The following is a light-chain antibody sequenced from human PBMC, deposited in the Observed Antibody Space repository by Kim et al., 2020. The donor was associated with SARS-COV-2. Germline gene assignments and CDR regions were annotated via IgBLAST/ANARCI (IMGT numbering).Light chain of an antibody. V-gene: IGKV3-15*01. J-gene: IGKJ1*01. CDR2: GAS. Sequence: EIVMTQSPATLSVSPGERATLSCRASQSVSSNLAWYQQKPGQAPRLLIYGASTRATGIPARFSGSGSGTEFTLTISRLQSEDFVVYYCQQYNNWPPAGTFGQGTKVDIK. CDR3: QQYNNWPPAGT. CDR1: QSVSSN.